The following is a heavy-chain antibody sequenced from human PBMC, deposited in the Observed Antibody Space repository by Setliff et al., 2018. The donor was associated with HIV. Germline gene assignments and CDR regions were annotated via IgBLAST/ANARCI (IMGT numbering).Heavy chain of an antibody. CDR1: GYSFTNYA. V-gene: IGHV7-4-1*02. J-gene: IGHJ3*02. CDR2: IHTEQGFP. Sequence: ASVKVSCKASGYSFTNYAINWLRQAPGRGLEWMGWIHTEQGFPMYAQGFTGRFVFSLDPSVSTAYLRINSLNPDDGAVYYCPVDRHAFDIWGQGTVVTVSS. D-gene: IGHD5-12*01. CDR3: PVDRHAFDI.